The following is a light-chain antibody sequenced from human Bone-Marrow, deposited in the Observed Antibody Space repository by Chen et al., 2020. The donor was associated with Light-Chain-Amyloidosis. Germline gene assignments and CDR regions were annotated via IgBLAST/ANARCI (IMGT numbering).Light chain of an antibody. V-gene: IGLV2-14*01. CDR3: SSYTITNTLV. CDR1: SSDVGGDNH. CDR2: EVT. Sequence: QSALPPPPSVSGSPGQPLTISCTGTSSDVGGDNHVSWYQQHPDKAPKLIIYEVTTRPSWVPDRFSGSKSDNTASLTISGLQTEDEADYFCSSYTITNTLVFGSGTRVTVL. J-gene: IGLJ1*01.